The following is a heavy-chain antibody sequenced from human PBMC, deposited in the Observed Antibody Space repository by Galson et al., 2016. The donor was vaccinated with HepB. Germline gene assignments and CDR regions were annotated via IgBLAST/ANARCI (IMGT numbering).Heavy chain of an antibody. CDR1: GFTFSDYW. V-gene: IGHV3-23*01. CDR3: AKDHPSPGWPSFES. D-gene: IGHD6-19*01. CDR2: FSNIQKT. J-gene: IGHJ4*02. Sequence: SLRLSCAASGFTFSDYWLSWVRQAPGKGLEWVASFSNIQKTYYGAPVEGRFTITRDDSTSTLILQMNNLRPEDTAVYYCAKDHPSPGWPSFESWGQGTLVIVSS.